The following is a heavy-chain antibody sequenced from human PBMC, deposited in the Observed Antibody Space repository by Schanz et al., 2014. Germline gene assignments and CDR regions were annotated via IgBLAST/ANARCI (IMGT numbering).Heavy chain of an antibody. CDR2: ISGSGGNT. V-gene: IGHV3-23*01. CDR1: GFTYSSYA. J-gene: IGHJ4*02. D-gene: IGHD5-18*01. CDR3: AKDQSLGRNSYGGDFDS. Sequence: EVQLLESGGGLVQPGGSLRLSCAASGFTYSSYAMSWVRQAPGKGLEWVSAISGSGGNTYYADSVKGRFTVSRDNSKNPLHLQMNSLRVDDTALYSCAKDQSLGRNSYGGDFDSWGQGTLVTVSS.